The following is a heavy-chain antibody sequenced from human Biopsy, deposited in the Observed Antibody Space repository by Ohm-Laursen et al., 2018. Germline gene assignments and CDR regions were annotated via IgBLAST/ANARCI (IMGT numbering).Heavy chain of an antibody. V-gene: IGHV4-59*12. Sequence: TLSLTCTVSGGPIDSYYWSWITHPPGKALEWIGYIYFTGRTSYNPSLKSRVTMSVNTSKKQFSLRLSSVTAADTAVYFCASAGYNPDWNFDLWGRGTRVTVSS. J-gene: IGHJ2*01. D-gene: IGHD5-24*01. CDR1: GGPIDSYY. CDR2: IYFTGRT. CDR3: ASAGYNPDWNFDL.